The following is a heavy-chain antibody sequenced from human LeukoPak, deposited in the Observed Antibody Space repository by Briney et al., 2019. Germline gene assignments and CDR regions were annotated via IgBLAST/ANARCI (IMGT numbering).Heavy chain of an antibody. CDR1: GFTFSSYS. Sequence: PGGSLRLSCAASGFTFSSYSMNWVRQAPGKGLEWVSSISSSSSYIYYADSVKGRFTISRDNAKNSLYLQMNSLRAEDTAVYYCARDKGLASGGTLDYWGQGTLVTVSS. CDR2: ISSSSSYI. CDR3: ARDKGLASGGTLDY. V-gene: IGHV3-21*01. D-gene: IGHD2-15*01. J-gene: IGHJ4*02.